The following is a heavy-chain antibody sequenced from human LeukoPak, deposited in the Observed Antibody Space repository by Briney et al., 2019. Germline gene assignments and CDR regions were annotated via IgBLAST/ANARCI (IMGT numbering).Heavy chain of an antibody. CDR1: GGSISSSSYY. D-gene: IGHD4-17*01. CDR2: IYYSGST. Sequence: NPSETLSLTCTVSGGSISSSSYYWGWIRQPPGKGLEWIGSIYYSGSTYYNPSLKSRVTISVDTSKNQFSLKLSSVTAADTAVYYCARGYDYGDYTGWFDPWGQGTLVTVSS. V-gene: IGHV4-39*01. CDR3: ARGYDYGDYTGWFDP. J-gene: IGHJ5*02.